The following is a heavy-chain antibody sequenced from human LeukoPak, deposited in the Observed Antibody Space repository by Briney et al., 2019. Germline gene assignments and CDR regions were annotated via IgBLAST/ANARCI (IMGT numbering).Heavy chain of an antibody. CDR1: GFTFSSYT. V-gene: IGHV3-21*01. CDR2: ISSSSSFI. Sequence: GGSLRLSCAASGFTFSSYTMNWVRQVPGKGLEWVSSISSSSSFIFYAESLQGRFASSRDNAKNSLFLQMSSLRAEDTAVYYCARSFYDILTGDYIGDNWFDSWSQGTLVTVSS. CDR3: ARSFYDILTGDYIGDNWFDS. J-gene: IGHJ5*01. D-gene: IGHD3-9*01.